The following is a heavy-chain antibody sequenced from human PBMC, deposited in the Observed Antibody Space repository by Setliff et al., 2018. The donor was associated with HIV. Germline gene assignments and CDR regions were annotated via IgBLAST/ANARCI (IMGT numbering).Heavy chain of an antibody. CDR1: GFTLSNTY. J-gene: IGHJ4*02. D-gene: IGHD1-20*01. Sequence: GGSLRLSCVASGFTLSNTYMAWVRQAPGKRPEWVSTLYGSGDTYHADSVKGRFTLSRDTSKNTMFLQMNSLRHEETALYYCARVITYNNALDKWGQGTLVTVSS. CDR3: ARVITYNNALDK. V-gene: IGHV3-66*02. CDR2: LYGSGDT.